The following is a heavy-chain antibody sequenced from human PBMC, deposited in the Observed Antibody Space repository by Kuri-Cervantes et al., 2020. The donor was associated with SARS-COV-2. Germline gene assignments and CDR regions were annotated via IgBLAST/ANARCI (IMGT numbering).Heavy chain of an antibody. CDR2: ISAYNGNT. CDR1: GYTFTSYG. V-gene: IGHV1-18*01. J-gene: IGHJ6*03. Sequence: ASVKVSCKASGYTFTSYGISWVRQAPGQGLEWMGWISAYNGNTNYAQKLQGRVTMTTDTSTSTAYMELRSLRSDDTAVYYCARQNTTPQKHYYYYYMDVGGKGTTVTVSS. D-gene: IGHD1-1*01. CDR3: ARQNTTPQKHYYYYYMDV.